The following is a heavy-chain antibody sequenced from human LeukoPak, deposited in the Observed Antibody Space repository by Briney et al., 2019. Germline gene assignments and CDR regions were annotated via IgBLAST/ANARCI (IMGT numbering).Heavy chain of an antibody. D-gene: IGHD2-21*02. CDR2: IKQDGTQE. CDR1: GFTFSNYW. Sequence: PGGSLRLSCAASGFTFSNYWMSWVRQAPGKGLEWVADIKQDGTQEYYVDSVEGRFTISRDNAKNSLYLQMNSLRVEDTAVYYCARDCGSDCSQAFDIWGQGTMVTVSS. V-gene: IGHV3-7*05. CDR3: ARDCGSDCSQAFDI. J-gene: IGHJ3*02.